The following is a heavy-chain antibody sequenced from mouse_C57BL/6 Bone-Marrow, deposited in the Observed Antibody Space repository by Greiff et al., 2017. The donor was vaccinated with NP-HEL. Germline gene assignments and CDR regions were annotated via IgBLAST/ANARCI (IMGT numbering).Heavy chain of an antibody. J-gene: IGHJ4*01. CDR3: ARDPFYYDYDGYAMDY. D-gene: IGHD2-4*01. Sequence: EVQRVESGGGLVKPGGSLKLSCAASGFTFSSYAMSWVRQTPEKRLEWVATISDGGSYTYYPDNVKGRFTISRDNAKNNLYLQMSHLKSEDTAMYYCARDPFYYDYDGYAMDYWGQGTSVTVSS. CDR2: ISDGGSYT. CDR1: GFTFSSYA. V-gene: IGHV5-4*01.